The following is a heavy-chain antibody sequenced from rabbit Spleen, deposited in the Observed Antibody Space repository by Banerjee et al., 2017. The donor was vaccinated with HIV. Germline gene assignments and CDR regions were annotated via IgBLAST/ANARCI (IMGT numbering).Heavy chain of an antibody. V-gene: IGHV1S45*01. Sequence: QLEESGGGLVKPGGTLTLTCKVSGIDFSNKVVMCWVRQAPGKGLEWIACINGITGKAVYASWAKGRFAFSKTSSTTVTLQLTSLTAADTATYFCARDLVTAIGWNFALWGPGTLVTVS. CDR3: ARDLVTAIGWNFAL. CDR1: GIDFSNKVV. D-gene: IGHD7-1*01. J-gene: IGHJ4*01. CDR2: INGITGKA.